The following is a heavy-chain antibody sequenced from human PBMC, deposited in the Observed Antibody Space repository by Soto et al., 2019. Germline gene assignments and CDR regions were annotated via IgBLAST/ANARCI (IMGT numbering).Heavy chain of an antibody. Sequence: EVPLVESGGGLVQPGGSLRLSCAASGFTFSSYSMNWVRQAPGKGLEWVSYISSSSSTIYYADSVKGRFTISRDNAKNSLYLQMNSLRAEDTAVYYCASWDFATWGQGTLVTVSS. D-gene: IGHD3-3*01. V-gene: IGHV3-48*01. CDR2: ISSSSSTI. J-gene: IGHJ5*02. CDR1: GFTFSSYS. CDR3: ASWDFAT.